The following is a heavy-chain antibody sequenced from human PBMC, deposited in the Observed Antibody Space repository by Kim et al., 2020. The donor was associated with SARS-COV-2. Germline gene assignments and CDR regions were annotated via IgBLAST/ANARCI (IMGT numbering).Heavy chain of an antibody. J-gene: IGHJ4*02. V-gene: IGHV1-2*06. CDR2: IKPPSGDT. CDR1: GYTFTGYS. Sequence: ASVKVSCKASGYTFTGYSIHWVRQAPGQGLEWMGRIKPPSGDTKYAQKFLGRVTMTRDTSISTAYMELSSLGSDDTAVYYCARGIDKWGQGTLVTVSS. CDR3: ARGIDK. D-gene: IGHD3-16*02.